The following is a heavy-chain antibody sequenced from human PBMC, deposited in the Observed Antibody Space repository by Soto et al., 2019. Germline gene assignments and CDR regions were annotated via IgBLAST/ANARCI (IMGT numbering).Heavy chain of an antibody. Sequence: QVQLVQSGAEVKKPGSSVKVSCKASGGTFSSYTISWVRQAPGQGLEWMGRIIPILGIANYAQKFQGRVTITADKSTSTAYMELSSLRSEDTAVYYCARDVWLRGNAWFDYWGQGTLVTVSS. CDR2: IIPILGIA. CDR1: GGTFSSYT. CDR3: ARDVWLRGNAWFDY. D-gene: IGHD5-12*01. V-gene: IGHV1-69*08. J-gene: IGHJ4*02.